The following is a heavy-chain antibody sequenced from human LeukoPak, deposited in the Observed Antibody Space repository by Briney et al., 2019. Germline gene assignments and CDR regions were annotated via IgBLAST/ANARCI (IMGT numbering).Heavy chain of an antibody. D-gene: IGHD3-16*01. CDR2: IYTSGST. J-gene: IGHJ4*02. V-gene: IGHV4-4*07. Sequence: SETLSLTCTVSGGSISSYYWSWIRLPAGNGLEWIGRIYTSGSTNYNPSLKSRVTMSVDTSKNQFSLKLSSVTAADTAVYYCAREVFYAKLEGFDYWGQGTLVTVSS. CDR1: GGSISSYY. CDR3: AREVFYAKLEGFDY.